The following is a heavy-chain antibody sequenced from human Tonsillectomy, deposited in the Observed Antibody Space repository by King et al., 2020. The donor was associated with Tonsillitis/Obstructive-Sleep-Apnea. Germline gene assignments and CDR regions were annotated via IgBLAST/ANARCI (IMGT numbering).Heavy chain of an antibody. D-gene: IGHD1-1*01. CDR2: IWPGDSDT. Sequence: VQLVESGAEVKKAGESLKISCKGSGYNFASYWIGWVRQMPGKGLEWMGIIWPGDSDTKYSPSFQGQVTISADKSISTAYLQWSSLKASDTAMYYCARRGYSHWENWFGPWGQGTLVTVSS. J-gene: IGHJ5*02. V-gene: IGHV5-51*01. CDR3: ARRGYSHWENWFGP. CDR1: GYNFASYW.